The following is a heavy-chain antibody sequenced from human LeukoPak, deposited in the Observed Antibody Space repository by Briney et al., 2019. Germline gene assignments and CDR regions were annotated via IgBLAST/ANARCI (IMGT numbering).Heavy chain of an antibody. V-gene: IGHV4-34*01. J-gene: IGHJ6*03. CDR3: ARVKDTAMTMYYYYYMDV. Sequence: SETLSLTCAVYGGSFSGYYWSWIRQPPGKGLEWIGEINHSGSTNYNPSLKSRVTISLDTSKNQFSLKLSSVTAADTAVYYCARVKDTAMTMYYYYYMDVWGKGTTVTVSS. CDR1: GGSFSGYY. CDR2: INHSGST. D-gene: IGHD5-18*01.